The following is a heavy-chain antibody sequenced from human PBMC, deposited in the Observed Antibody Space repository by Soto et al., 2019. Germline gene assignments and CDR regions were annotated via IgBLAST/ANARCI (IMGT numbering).Heavy chain of an antibody. CDR2: STYIGGTP. CDR3: VKDYSHGRFPHY. CDR1: GFTLQDSA. D-gene: IGHD1-26*01. V-gene: IGHV3-64D*06. J-gene: IGHJ4*02. Sequence: GGSLRHSGSATGFTLQDSAMHWVRQAPCRGLEQVAASTYIGGTPYYADSVKGRFTISRDNAQNTLYLQMSSLRPEDTGVYFCVKDYSHGRFPHYRGPGTLVTVSS.